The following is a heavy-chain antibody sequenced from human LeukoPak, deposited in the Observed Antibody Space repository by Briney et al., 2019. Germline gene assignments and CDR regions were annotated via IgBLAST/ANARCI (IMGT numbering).Heavy chain of an antibody. Sequence: GGSLRLSCAASGFTFSSYGMHWVRQAPGKGLEWVAFIRYDGSNKYYADSVKGRFTISRDNAKNSLYLQMNSLRAEDTAVYYCARDLIGWGYYTEYYFDYWGQGTLVTVSS. CDR3: ARDLIGWGYYTEYYFDY. D-gene: IGHD3-3*01. V-gene: IGHV3-30*02. J-gene: IGHJ4*02. CDR1: GFTFSSYG. CDR2: IRYDGSNK.